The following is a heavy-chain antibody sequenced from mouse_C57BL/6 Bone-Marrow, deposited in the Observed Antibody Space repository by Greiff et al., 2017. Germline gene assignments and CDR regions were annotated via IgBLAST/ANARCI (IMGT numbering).Heavy chain of an antibody. J-gene: IGHJ3*01. CDR2: IRSKSNNYAT. CDR3: VVWFAY. Sequence: EVKLVESGGGLVQPKGSLKLSCAASGFSFNTYAMNWVRQAPGKGLEWVARIRSKSNNYATSYADSVKDRFTISRDDSENWLYLQMNNLKTEDTARYYCVVWFAYWGQGTLVTVSA. CDR1: GFSFNTYA. V-gene: IGHV10-1*01.